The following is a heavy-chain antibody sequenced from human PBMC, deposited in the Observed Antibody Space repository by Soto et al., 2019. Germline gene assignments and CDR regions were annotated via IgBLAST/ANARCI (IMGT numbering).Heavy chain of an antibody. CDR2: ISDGDTFI. D-gene: IGHD5-18*01. Sequence: GGSLRLSCSASGFIFSDYTINWLRQAPGKGLEWVSSISDGDTFIYYADSLRGRLTISRDSAKNSVFLQMHSLRAEDSGVYFCEREDTEMVENSSFYYGMDVWGQGTTVTVSS. CDR3: EREDTEMVENSSFYYGMDV. V-gene: IGHV3-21*06. CDR1: GFIFSDYT. J-gene: IGHJ6*02.